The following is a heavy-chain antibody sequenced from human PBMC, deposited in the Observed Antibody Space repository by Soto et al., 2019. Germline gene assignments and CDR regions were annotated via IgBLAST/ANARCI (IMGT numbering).Heavy chain of an antibody. J-gene: IGHJ6*02. Sequence: SETLSLTCAVYGGSFSGYYWSWIRQPPGKGLEWIGEINHSGSTNYNPSLKSRVTISVDTSKNQFSLKLSSVTAADTAVYYCARGFGTSFGVGNYYDYGMDVWGQGTTVTVSS. V-gene: IGHV4-34*01. CDR3: ARGFGTSFGVGNYYDYGMDV. CDR2: INHSGST. CDR1: GGSFSGYY. D-gene: IGHD3-3*01.